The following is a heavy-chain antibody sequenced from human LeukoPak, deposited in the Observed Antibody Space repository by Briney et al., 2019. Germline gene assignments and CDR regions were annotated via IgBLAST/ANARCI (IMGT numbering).Heavy chain of an antibody. CDR1: GFTVSSNY. Sequence: GGSLRLSCAASGFTVSSNYMSWVRQAPGKGLEWVSVIYSGGSTYYADSVKGRFTNSRDNSKNTLYLQMNSLRAEDTAVYYCARVLDYYDSSGYSYGMDVWGQGTTVTVSS. J-gene: IGHJ6*02. CDR3: ARVLDYYDSSGYSYGMDV. CDR2: IYSGGST. V-gene: IGHV3-53*01. D-gene: IGHD3-22*01.